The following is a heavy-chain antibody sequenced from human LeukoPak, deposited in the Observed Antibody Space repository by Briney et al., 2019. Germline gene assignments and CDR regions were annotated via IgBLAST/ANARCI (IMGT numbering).Heavy chain of an antibody. J-gene: IGHJ3*02. Sequence: ASVKVSCKASGYTFTGYYMHWVRQAPGQGLEWMGWINPNSGGTNYAQKFQGRVTMTRDTSISTAYMELSRLRSDGTAVYYCARAGRYCSSTSCLQGAFDIWGQGTMVTVSS. V-gene: IGHV1-2*02. D-gene: IGHD2-2*01. CDR2: INPNSGGT. CDR1: GYTFTGYY. CDR3: ARAGRYCSSTSCLQGAFDI.